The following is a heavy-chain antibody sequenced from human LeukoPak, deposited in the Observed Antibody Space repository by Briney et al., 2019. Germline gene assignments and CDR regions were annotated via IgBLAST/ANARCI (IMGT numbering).Heavy chain of an antibody. D-gene: IGHD6-13*01. J-gene: IGHJ4*02. CDR1: GFSFSSYA. CDR3: AKSAPVGLGVLED. V-gene: IGHV3-23*01. CDR2: MSATHIGGPT. Sequence: GGSLRLSCVGSGFSFSSYAMSWVRQAPGKGLEWVSGMSATHIGGPTFSAVSVKGRFTISRDISKNTVFLLMNSLRAEDTAIYYCAKSAPVGLGVLEDWGQGSLVTVSS.